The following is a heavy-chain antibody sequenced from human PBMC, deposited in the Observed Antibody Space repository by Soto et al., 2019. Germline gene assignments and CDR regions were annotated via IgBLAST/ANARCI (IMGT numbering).Heavy chain of an antibody. CDR2: VSHSGST. CDR3: AREGTTVDSYYYYGLDV. V-gene: IGHV4-59*01. J-gene: IGHJ6*02. D-gene: IGHD1-1*01. CDR1: DGSIGSYY. Sequence: QVQLQESGPGLVKPSETLSLTCTVSDGSIGSYYWSWIRQPPGKGLEWIGYVSHSGSTNYNPSLKSRVTISLDTAKNQSSLRLSSVTAADTAVYYCAREGTTVDSYYYYGLDVWGQGTTVTVSS.